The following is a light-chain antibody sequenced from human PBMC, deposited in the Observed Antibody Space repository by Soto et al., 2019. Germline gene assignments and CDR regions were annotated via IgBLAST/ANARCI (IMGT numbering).Light chain of an antibody. Sequence: QSVLTQPPSASGTPGQRVTISCSGSSSNIGSNYVYWYQQLPGTAPKLLIYRNNQRPSGVPDRFSDSKSGTSASLAIRGLRSEDEADYYCAAWDDSLSGYVFGTGTKLTVL. CDR1: SSNIGSNY. CDR3: AAWDDSLSGYV. V-gene: IGLV1-47*01. J-gene: IGLJ1*01. CDR2: RNN.